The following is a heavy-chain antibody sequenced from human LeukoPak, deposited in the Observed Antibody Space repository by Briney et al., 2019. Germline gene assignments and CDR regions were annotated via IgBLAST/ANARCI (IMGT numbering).Heavy chain of an antibody. CDR3: ARPGVVIAACPVIPYYFDY. D-gene: IGHD6-6*01. CDR2: IYPGDSDT. V-gene: IGHV5-51*01. Sequence: GESLKISCKGSGYSFTSYWIGWVRQMPGKGLEWMGIIYPGDSDTRYSPSFQGQVTISADKSISTAYLQWSSLKASDTAMYYCARPGVVIAACPVIPYYFDYWGQGTLVTVSS. CDR1: GYSFTSYW. J-gene: IGHJ4*02.